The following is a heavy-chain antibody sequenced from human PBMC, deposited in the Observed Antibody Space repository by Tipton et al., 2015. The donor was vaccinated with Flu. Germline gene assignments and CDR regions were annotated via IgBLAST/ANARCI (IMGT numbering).Heavy chain of an antibody. J-gene: IGHJ4*02. CDR2: LNWNGGNS. CDR1: GFAFDDYA. CDR3: ARRGAAITHYFDY. V-gene: IGHV3-20*04. Sequence: SLRLSCAASGFAFDDYAMSWVRQAPGKGLEWVSGLNWNGGNSGYADSVKGRFTIPRDNAKNSLYLQMNSLRAEDTVLYYCARRGAAITHYFDYWGQGTLVTVSS. D-gene: IGHD3-16*01.